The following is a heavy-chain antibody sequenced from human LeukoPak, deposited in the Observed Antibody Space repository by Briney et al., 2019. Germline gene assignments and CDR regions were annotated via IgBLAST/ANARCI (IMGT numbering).Heavy chain of an antibody. CDR3: ARTRGKSDY. Sequence: PSETLSLTCTVSGYSISSGYYWGWIRQPPGKGLEWIGEINHSGSTNYNPSLKSRVTISVDTSKNQFSLKLSSVTAADTAVYYCARTRGKSDYWGQGTLVTVSS. CDR1: GYSISSGYY. D-gene: IGHD3-10*01. J-gene: IGHJ4*02. CDR2: INHSGST. V-gene: IGHV4-38-2*02.